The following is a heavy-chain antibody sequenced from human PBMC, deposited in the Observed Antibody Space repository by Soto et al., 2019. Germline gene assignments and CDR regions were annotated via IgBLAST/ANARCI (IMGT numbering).Heavy chain of an antibody. Sequence: QVQLVQSGAEVKKPGSSVKVSCKASGGTFSSYTISWVRQAPGQGLEWMGRIIPIRGIANYAQKFQGRVTITADKPTSTAYMEVSSLRSEDTAVYYCARVLRLSYDFWLAFDIWGQGTMVTVSS. D-gene: IGHD3-3*01. CDR1: GGTFSSYT. CDR3: ARVLRLSYDFWLAFDI. CDR2: IIPIRGIA. J-gene: IGHJ3*02. V-gene: IGHV1-69*02.